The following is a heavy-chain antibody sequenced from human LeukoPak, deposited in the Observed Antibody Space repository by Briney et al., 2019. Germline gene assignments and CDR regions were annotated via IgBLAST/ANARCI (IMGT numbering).Heavy chain of an antibody. CDR3: ARLGYYYGMDV. V-gene: IGHV3-7*01. D-gene: IGHD3-10*01. Sequence: GGSLRLSCAASGFTFSSYWMSWVRQAPGKGLEWVANIKQDGSEKYYVDSVKGRFTISRDNAKSSLYLQMSSLRAEDTAVYLCARLGYYYGMDVWGQGTTVTVSS. CDR1: GFTFSSYW. CDR2: IKQDGSEK. J-gene: IGHJ6*02.